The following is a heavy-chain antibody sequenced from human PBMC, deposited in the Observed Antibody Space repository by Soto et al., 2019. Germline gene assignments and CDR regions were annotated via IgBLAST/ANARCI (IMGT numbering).Heavy chain of an antibody. CDR2: INPSGDST. V-gene: IGHV1-46*01. D-gene: IGHD6-13*01. CDR3: ARAGAKQQLGSPADY. Sequence: QLVQSGAEVKQPGASVKISCKTSGYTFTGQYIHWVRQAPGQGLEWMGIINPSGDSTTYAQKFQGRVTITADESTSTAYMELSSLRSEDTAVYYCARAGAKQQLGSPADYWGQGTLVTVSS. CDR1: GYTFTGQY. J-gene: IGHJ4*02.